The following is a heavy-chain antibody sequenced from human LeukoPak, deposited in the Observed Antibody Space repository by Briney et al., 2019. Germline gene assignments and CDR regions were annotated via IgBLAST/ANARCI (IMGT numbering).Heavy chain of an antibody. J-gene: IGHJ4*02. CDR1: GFTFDDYA. CDR2: ISWNSGSI. CDR3: ARDDSVYYYDSSGYYYDY. Sequence: GRSLRLSCAASGFTFDDYAMHWVRQAPGKGLEWVSGISWNSGSIGYADSVKGRFTISRDNAKNSLYLQMNSLRAEDTAVYYCARDDSVYYYDSSGYYYDYWGQGTLVTVSS. D-gene: IGHD3-22*01. V-gene: IGHV3-9*01.